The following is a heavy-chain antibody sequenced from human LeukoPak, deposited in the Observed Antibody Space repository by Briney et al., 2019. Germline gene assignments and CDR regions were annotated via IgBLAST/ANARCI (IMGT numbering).Heavy chain of an antibody. CDR2: MNPNSGNT. CDR3: ARGVRSSTLRPGGYYMDV. CDR1: GYTFTSYD. J-gene: IGHJ6*03. D-gene: IGHD2-2*01. Sequence: GASVKVSCKASGYTFTSYDINWVRQATGQGLEWMGCMNPNSGNTGYAQKFQGRVTITRNTSISTAYMELSSLRSEDTAVYYCARGVRSSTLRPGGYYMDVWGKGTTVTVSS. V-gene: IGHV1-8*03.